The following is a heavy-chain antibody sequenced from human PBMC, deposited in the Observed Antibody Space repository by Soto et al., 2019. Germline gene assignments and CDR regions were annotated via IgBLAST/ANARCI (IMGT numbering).Heavy chain of an antibody. Sequence: GGSLRLSCAASGFTFSSYWMSWVRQAPGKGLEWVANIKQDGSEKYYVDSVKGRFTISRDNAKNSLYLQMNSLRAEDTAVYYCARDQYSGYDSGYNWFDPWGQGTLVTVSS. CDR3: ARDQYSGYDSGYNWFDP. CDR2: IKQDGSEK. D-gene: IGHD5-12*01. V-gene: IGHV3-7*01. CDR1: GFTFSSYW. J-gene: IGHJ5*02.